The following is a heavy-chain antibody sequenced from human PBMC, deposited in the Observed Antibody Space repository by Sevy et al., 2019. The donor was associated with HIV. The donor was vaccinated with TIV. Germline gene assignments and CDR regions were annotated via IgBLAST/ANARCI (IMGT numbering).Heavy chain of an antibody. J-gene: IGHJ3*02. Sequence: LSLTCAASGFTFGNYWMHWVRQAPGKGLVWISRINNEGSNTNYADSVKGRFTTSRDNAKNTLYLQMNSLRAEDTAVYYCGREMISMVPGVPDAFDIWGQGTMVTVSS. V-gene: IGHV3-74*01. D-gene: IGHD3-10*01. CDR3: GREMISMVPGVPDAFDI. CDR2: INNEGSNT. CDR1: GFTFGNYW.